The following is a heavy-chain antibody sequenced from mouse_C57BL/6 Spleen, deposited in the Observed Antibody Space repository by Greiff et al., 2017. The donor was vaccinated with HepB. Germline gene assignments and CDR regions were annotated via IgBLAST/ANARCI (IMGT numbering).Heavy chain of an antibody. CDR3: TRSAWFAY. J-gene: IGHJ3*01. Sequence: QVQLQQPGAELVKPGASVKLSCKASGYTFTSYWMQWVKQRPGQGLEWIGEIDPSDSYTNYNQKFKGKAILTADTSSSTAYMELRSLTSEDSAVYYCTRSAWFAYWGQGTLVTVSA. CDR2: IDPSDSYT. V-gene: IGHV1-50*01. CDR1: GYTFTSYW.